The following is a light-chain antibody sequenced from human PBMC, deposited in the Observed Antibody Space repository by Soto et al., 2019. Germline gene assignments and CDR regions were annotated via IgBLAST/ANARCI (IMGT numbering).Light chain of an antibody. Sequence: EIVWTQSPGTLYFSPGERATLSCRASQSVSSSYLAWYQQKPGQAPRLLIYGASSRATGIPDRFSGSGSGADFTFTISRLEPEDFAVYYCQQYGSSPRYTFGQGTKLEIK. V-gene: IGKV3-20*01. CDR1: QSVSSSY. J-gene: IGKJ2*01. CDR2: GAS. CDR3: QQYGSSPRYT.